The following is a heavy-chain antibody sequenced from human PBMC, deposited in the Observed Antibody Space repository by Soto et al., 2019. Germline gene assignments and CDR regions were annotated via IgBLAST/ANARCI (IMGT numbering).Heavy chain of an antibody. CDR2: ISYDGSNK. CDR3: AKGRSSGSYFDY. Sequence: QVQLVESGGGVVQPGRSLRLSCAASGFTFSTYDMHWVRQAPGKGLEWVAVISYDGSNKYYADSVKGRFTISRDNSKNTLSLQMNSLRAEDTAVYYCAKGRSSGSYFDYWGQGTLVTVSS. V-gene: IGHV3-30*18. CDR1: GFTFSTYD. D-gene: IGHD1-26*01. J-gene: IGHJ4*02.